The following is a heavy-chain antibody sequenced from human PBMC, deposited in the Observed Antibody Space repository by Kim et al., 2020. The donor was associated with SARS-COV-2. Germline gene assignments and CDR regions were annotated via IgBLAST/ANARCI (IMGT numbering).Heavy chain of an antibody. CDR1: GGSISSSSYY. CDR2: IYYSGST. Sequence: SETLSLTCTVSGGSISSSSYYWGWIRQPPGKGLEWIGSIYYSGSTYYNPSLKSRVTISVYTYKNQFSLKLSSVTAADTAVYYCARAAYYDILTGYHPPFDPWGQGTLVTVSS. V-gene: IGHV4-39*07. D-gene: IGHD3-9*01. CDR3: ARAAYYDILTGYHPPFDP. J-gene: IGHJ5*02.